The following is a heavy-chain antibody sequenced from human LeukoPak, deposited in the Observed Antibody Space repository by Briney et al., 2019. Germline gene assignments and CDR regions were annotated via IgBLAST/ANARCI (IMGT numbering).Heavy chain of an antibody. CDR2: FYPGDFDT. V-gene: IGHV5-51*01. D-gene: IGHD3-10*01. CDR1: GYTFNTYW. J-gene: IGHJ4*02. CDR3: ARTYYHGSDSYYMFDY. Sequence: GESLKISCKGSGYTFNTYWIGWVRQMPGKGLEWMATFYPGDFDTRYSPSFQGQVTISADKSISTAYLQWSSLQASDTATYYCARTYYHGSDSYYMFDYWGQGTQVTVSS.